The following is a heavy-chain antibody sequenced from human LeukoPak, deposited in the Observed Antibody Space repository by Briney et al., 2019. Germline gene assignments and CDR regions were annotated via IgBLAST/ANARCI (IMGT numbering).Heavy chain of an antibody. CDR2: INPNSGGT. Sequence: ASVKVSCNASGYTFTGYYMHWVRQAPRQGLEWMGWINPNSGGTNYAQKFQGRVTMTRDTSISTAYMELSRLRSDDTAVYYCAKEYYYDSSGYYWGQGTLVTVSS. CDR3: AKEYYYDSSGYY. D-gene: IGHD3-22*01. J-gene: IGHJ4*02. V-gene: IGHV1-2*02. CDR1: GYTFTGYY.